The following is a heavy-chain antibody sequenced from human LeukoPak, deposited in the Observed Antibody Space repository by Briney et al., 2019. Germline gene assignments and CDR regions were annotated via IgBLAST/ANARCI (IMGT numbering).Heavy chain of an antibody. D-gene: IGHD3-22*01. CDR1: GGSISSGSYY. CDR2: IYTSGST. V-gene: IGHV4-61*02. J-gene: IGHJ4*02. Sequence: SQTLSLTCTVSGGSISSGSYYWSWIRQPAGKGLEWIGRIYTSGSTNYNPSLKSRVTISVDTSKNQFSLKLSSVTAADTAVYYCARDSSGTTPQGLFDYWGQGTLVTVSS. CDR3: ARDSSGTTPQGLFDY.